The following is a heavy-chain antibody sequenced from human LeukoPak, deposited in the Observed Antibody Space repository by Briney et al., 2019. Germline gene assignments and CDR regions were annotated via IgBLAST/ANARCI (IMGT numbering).Heavy chain of an antibody. Sequence: SETLSLTCAVYGGSFSGYYWSWIRQPPGKGLEWIGETNHSGSTNYNPSLKSRVTISVDTSKNQFSLKLSSVTAADTAVYYCARAAGYSSSWYPYYYGMDVWGQGTTVTVSS. V-gene: IGHV4-34*01. J-gene: IGHJ6*02. CDR3: ARAAGYSSSWYPYYYGMDV. CDR2: TNHSGST. CDR1: GGSFSGYY. D-gene: IGHD6-13*01.